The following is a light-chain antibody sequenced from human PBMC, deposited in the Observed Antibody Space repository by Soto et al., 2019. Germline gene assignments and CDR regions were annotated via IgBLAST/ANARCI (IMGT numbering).Light chain of an antibody. J-gene: IGKJ5*01. Sequence: EIVLTQSPGTLSLSPGERATLSCRASQSVSVNSLAWYQQKGGQAPRLLIYAASTRATGVPDRFSGTGSGTDFALTISRLETDDSAVYYCQQYGGSPFTFGPGTRLEIK. V-gene: IGKV3-20*01. CDR1: QSVSVNS. CDR2: AAS. CDR3: QQYGGSPFT.